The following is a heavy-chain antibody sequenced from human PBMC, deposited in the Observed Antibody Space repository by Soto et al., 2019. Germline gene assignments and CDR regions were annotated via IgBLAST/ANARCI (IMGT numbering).Heavy chain of an antibody. CDR3: AGSSGWYSSYYYYYGMDV. J-gene: IGHJ6*02. CDR1: GYTFTSYG. V-gene: IGHV1-18*01. D-gene: IGHD6-19*01. CDR2: ISAYNGNT. Sequence: ASVKVSCKASGYTFTSYGISWVRQVPGQGLEWMGWISAYNGNTNYAQKLQGRVTMTTDTSTSTAYMELRSLRSDDTAVYYCAGSSGWYSSYYYYYGMDVWGQGTTVTVSS.